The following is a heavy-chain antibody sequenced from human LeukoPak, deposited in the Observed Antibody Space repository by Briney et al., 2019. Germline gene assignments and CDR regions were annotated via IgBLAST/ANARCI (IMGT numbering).Heavy chain of an antibody. CDR3: AELGITMIGGV. V-gene: IGHV3-48*01. D-gene: IGHD3-10*02. J-gene: IGHJ6*04. CDR2: ISSSSSTI. Sequence: GGSLRLSCAASGFTFSRYTMNWVRQAPGKGLEWVSYISSSSSTIDYADSVKGRFTISRDNAKNSLYLQMNSLRAEDTAVYYCAELGITMIGGVWGKGTTVTISS. CDR1: GFTFSRYT.